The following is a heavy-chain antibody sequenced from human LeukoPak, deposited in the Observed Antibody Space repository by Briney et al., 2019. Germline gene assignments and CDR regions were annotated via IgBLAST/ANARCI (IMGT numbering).Heavy chain of an antibody. CDR3: ARGLWFGDHYYYYMDV. D-gene: IGHD3-10*01. J-gene: IGHJ6*03. CDR1: GYTFTSYA. CDR2: INTNTGNP. V-gene: IGHV7-4-1*02. Sequence: ASVKVSCKASGYTFTSYAMNWVRQAPGRGLEWMGWINTNTGNPTYAQGFTGRFVFSLDTSVSTAYLQISSLKAEDTAVYYCARGLWFGDHYYYYMDVWGKGTTVTVSS.